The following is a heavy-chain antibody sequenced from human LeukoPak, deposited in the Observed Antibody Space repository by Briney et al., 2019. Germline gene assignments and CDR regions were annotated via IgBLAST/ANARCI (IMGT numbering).Heavy chain of an antibody. CDR3: AKTGRGYSGYDRLGGYFDY. Sequence: GGSLRLSCAASGFTFSSYAMSWVRQAPGKGLEWVSAISGSGGSTYYADSVKGRFTISRDNSKHPLYPQLHSLRAEDTAVYYCAKTGRGYSGYDRLGGYFDYWGQGTLVTVSS. CDR2: ISGSGGST. CDR1: GFTFSSYA. J-gene: IGHJ4*02. V-gene: IGHV3-23*01. D-gene: IGHD5-12*01.